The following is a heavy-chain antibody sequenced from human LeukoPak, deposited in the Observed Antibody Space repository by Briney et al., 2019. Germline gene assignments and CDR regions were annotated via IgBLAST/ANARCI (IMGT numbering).Heavy chain of an antibody. Sequence: PSETLSLTCTVSGGSISSYYWSWIRQPAGKGLEWIGRIYTGGSTNYSPSLKSRVTMSVDTSKNQFSLKLSSVTAADTAVYYCARDQVWRAAAGTWYYFDYWGQGTLVTVSS. J-gene: IGHJ4*02. CDR3: ARDQVWRAAAGTWYYFDY. D-gene: IGHD6-13*01. CDR1: GGSISSYY. CDR2: IYTGGST. V-gene: IGHV4-4*07.